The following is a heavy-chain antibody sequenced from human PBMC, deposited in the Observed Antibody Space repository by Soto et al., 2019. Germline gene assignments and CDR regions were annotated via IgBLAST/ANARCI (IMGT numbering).Heavy chain of an antibody. D-gene: IGHD3-22*01. CDR2: IIPIFGTS. CDR1: GGTFSSDA. CDR3: ARSLFSSVYHEDY. Sequence: ASVKVSRKASGGTFSSDAISWVRQAPGKGIERSGGIIPIFGTSNYAQKFQGRVTITADESTRTAHMELSSLRSEDTAVYYCARSLFSSVYHEDYWGQGTLVTVSS. V-gene: IGHV1-69*13. J-gene: IGHJ4*02.